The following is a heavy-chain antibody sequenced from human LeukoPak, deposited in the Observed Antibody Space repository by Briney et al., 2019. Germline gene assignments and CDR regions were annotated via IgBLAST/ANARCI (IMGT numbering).Heavy chain of an antibody. D-gene: IGHD3-9*01. V-gene: IGHV1-46*03. CDR2: INPSGGST. CDR3: ARGESNYDILAGYLDY. CDR1: GYTFTSYY. J-gene: IGHJ4*02. Sequence: ASLKVSCKASGYTFTSYYMHWVRQAPGQGLGWMGIINPSGGSTTYAQNFKGRVTITRDTSTSTVHMELSSLRSEDTAVYYCARGESNYDILAGYLDYWGQGTLVTVSS.